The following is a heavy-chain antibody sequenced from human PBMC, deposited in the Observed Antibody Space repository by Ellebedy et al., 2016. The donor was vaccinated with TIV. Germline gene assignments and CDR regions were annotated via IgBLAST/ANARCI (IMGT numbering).Heavy chain of an antibody. CDR1: GFTVSSNS. D-gene: IGHD2-15*01. V-gene: IGHV3-53*01. CDR2: IYSGGST. CDR3: ARDPTLGCSGGSCPGAFDI. J-gene: IGHJ3*02. Sequence: GESLKISXAASGFTVSSNSMSWVRQAPGKGLEWVSVIYSGGSTYYADSVKGRFTISRDNSKNTLYLQMNNLRAEDTAVYYCARDPTLGCSGGSCPGAFDIWGQGTMVTVSS.